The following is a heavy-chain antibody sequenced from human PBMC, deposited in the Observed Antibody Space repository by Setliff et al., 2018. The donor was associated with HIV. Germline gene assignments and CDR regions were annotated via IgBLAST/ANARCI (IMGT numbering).Heavy chain of an antibody. Sequence: PSETLSLTCSVSGDSISSSSYYWGWIRQPPGKGLEWIGSMYYRGNTYYNPSLQSRVAISVDTSKNHFSLRLRSVTAADTAVYYCARETYYYDSSGYPTDYKTFEI. CDR1: GDSISSSSYY. CDR2: MYYRGNT. J-gene: IGHJ3*02. V-gene: IGHV4-39*07. CDR3: ARETYYYDSSGYPTDYKTFEI. D-gene: IGHD3-22*01.